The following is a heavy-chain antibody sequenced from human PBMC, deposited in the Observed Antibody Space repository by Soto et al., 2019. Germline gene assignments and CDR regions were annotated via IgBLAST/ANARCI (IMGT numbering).Heavy chain of an antibody. D-gene: IGHD3-10*01. J-gene: IGHJ4*02. V-gene: IGHV4-59*08. CDR2: IYYSGST. CDR1: GGSISSYY. CDR3: ARHNYGSGSTYFDY. Sequence: SETLSLTCTVSGGSISSYYWSWIRQPPGKGLEWIGYIYYSGSTNYNPSLKSRVTISVDTSKNQFSLKLSPVTAADTAVYYCARHNYGSGSTYFDYWGQGTLVTVSS.